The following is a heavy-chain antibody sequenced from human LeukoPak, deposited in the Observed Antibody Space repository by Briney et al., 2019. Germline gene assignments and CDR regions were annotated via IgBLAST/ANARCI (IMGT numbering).Heavy chain of an antibody. CDR3: AKTFCSGGTCYPYNYYYMDV. Sequence: QTGGSLRLSCAASGFTFSSYAMSWVRQAPGKGLEWVSAISGSGGSTYYADSVKGRFTISRDNSKNTLYLQMNSLRAEDTAVYYCAKTFCSGGTCYPYNYYYMDVWGKGTAVTVSS. V-gene: IGHV3-23*01. J-gene: IGHJ6*03. CDR2: ISGSGGST. D-gene: IGHD2-15*01. CDR1: GFTFSSYA.